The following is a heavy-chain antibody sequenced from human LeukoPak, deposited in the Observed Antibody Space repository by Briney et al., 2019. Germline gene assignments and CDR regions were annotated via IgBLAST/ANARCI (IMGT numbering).Heavy chain of an antibody. CDR1: GFTFTGYY. J-gene: IGHJ4*02. Sequence: GASVKVSCKASGFTFTGYYMHWVRQAPGQGLEWMERINPNSGGTNYAQKFQGRVTMTRDTSISTAYMELSRLRSDDTAVYYCAREPQYYYDSSGYTDYWGQGTLVTVSS. D-gene: IGHD3-22*01. V-gene: IGHV1-2*06. CDR2: INPNSGGT. CDR3: AREPQYYYDSSGYTDY.